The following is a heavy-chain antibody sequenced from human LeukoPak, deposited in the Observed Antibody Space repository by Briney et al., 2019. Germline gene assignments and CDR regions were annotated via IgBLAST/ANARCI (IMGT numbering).Heavy chain of an antibody. CDR1: GFTFSTYW. CDR3: ARWEKGEGGYYYAMDV. V-gene: IGHV3-74*01. CDR2: INGDGRNT. J-gene: IGHJ6*02. Sequence: GGSLRLSCAASGFTFSTYWMHWVRQAPGKGLVWVSRINGDGRNTKYADSVKGRFTISGDNAKNMLYLQMNSLRAEDTAVYYCARWEKGEGGYYYAMDVWGQGTTVTVSS. D-gene: IGHD2-15*01.